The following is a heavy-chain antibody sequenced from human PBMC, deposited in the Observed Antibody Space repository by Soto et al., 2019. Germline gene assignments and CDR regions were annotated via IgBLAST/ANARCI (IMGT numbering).Heavy chain of an antibody. CDR3: ARSGSYRYFDY. CDR2: INHSGST. D-gene: IGHD3-16*02. V-gene: IGHV4-34*01. J-gene: IGHJ4*02. CDR1: GGSFSGYY. Sequence: SETLSLTCAVYGGSFSGYYWSWIRQPPGKGLEWVGEINHSGSTTYNPSLKSRVTVSVDTSKNQFSLKLSSVTAADTAVYYCARSGSYRYFDYWGQGTLVTVSS.